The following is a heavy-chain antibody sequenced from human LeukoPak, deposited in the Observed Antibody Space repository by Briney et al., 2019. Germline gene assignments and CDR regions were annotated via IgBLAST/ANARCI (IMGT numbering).Heavy chain of an antibody. D-gene: IGHD3-22*01. CDR3: ARGDDSSGPEGAFDI. CDR2: IYQSGNT. V-gene: IGHV4-30-2*01. J-gene: IGHJ3*02. CDR1: GDSTSSGGYS. Sequence: SQTLSLTCAVSGDSTSSGGYSWSWIRQPPGKGLEWIGNIYQSGNTYNNPSLRSRVTISADRSKNQFSLKLSSVTAADTAVYYCARGDDSSGPEGAFDIWGQGTMVTVSS.